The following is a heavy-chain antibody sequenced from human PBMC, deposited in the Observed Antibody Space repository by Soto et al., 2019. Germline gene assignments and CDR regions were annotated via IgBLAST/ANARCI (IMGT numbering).Heavy chain of an antibody. CDR2: ISHGGSST. CDR3: AKGSWVHHGSEGGNWLDP. D-gene: IGHD3-10*01. CDR1: GVTFSNYD. Sequence: EVQLLESGGGLVQPGGSLRLSCAASGVTFSNYDMNWVRQAPGKGLEWVSGISHGGSSTYYADSVKGRFTISRDNSKNTLYLQMNSLRPEDTAVCYCAKGSWVHHGSEGGNWLDPWGQGTLVTVSS. J-gene: IGHJ5*02. V-gene: IGHV3-23*01.